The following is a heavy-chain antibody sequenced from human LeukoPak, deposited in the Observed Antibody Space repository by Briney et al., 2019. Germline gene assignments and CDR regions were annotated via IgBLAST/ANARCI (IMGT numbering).Heavy chain of an antibody. Sequence: PGGSLRLSCAASGFTFSSYGMDWVRQAPGKGLGRGAVIWYDGSNKYSADSVKGRFTNSRDNSKNTLYLQMNSLRAEDTAVYYCARVEMATETDAFDIWGQGTMVTVSS. CDR1: GFTFSSYG. J-gene: IGHJ3*02. CDR3: ARVEMATETDAFDI. D-gene: IGHD5-24*01. CDR2: IWYDGSNK. V-gene: IGHV3-33*01.